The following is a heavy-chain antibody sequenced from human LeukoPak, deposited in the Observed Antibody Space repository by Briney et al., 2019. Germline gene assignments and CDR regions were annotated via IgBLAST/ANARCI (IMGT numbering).Heavy chain of an antibody. CDR2: IHNTGTA. V-gene: IGHV4-4*07. Sequence: SETLSLTCTVSGDSISSYYWSWVRQPAGKGLEWIGRIHNTGTANYNPSLKSRVAMSVDTSKNHFSPKLTSVTAADTAMYFCARDMSSPTWTSDYYYYYGMDVWGQGTTVIVSS. D-gene: IGHD3/OR15-3a*01. CDR3: ARDMSSPTWTSDYYYYYGMDV. J-gene: IGHJ6*02. CDR1: GDSISSYY.